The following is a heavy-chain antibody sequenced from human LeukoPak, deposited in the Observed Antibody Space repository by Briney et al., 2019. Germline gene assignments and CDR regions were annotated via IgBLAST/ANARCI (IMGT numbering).Heavy chain of an antibody. Sequence: PGGSLRLSCAASGFTFSRYGMHWVRQAPGKGLEWVAFIRYDGSNKYYADSVKGRFTISRDNSKNTLYLQINSLRAEDTAVYYCAKGELLWFGESSVFDPWGQGTLVTVSS. CDR3: AKGELLWFGESSVFDP. D-gene: IGHD3-10*01. CDR2: IRYDGSNK. J-gene: IGHJ5*02. CDR1: GFTFSRYG. V-gene: IGHV3-30*02.